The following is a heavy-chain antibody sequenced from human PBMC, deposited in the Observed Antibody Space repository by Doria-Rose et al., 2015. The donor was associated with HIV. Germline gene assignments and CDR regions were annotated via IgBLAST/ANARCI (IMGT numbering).Heavy chain of an antibody. CDR3: GRFRPSRGIYYSLDV. D-gene: IGHD3-10*01. CDR2: IYSSGST. CDR1: GGSISSYY. J-gene: IGHJ6*03. V-gene: IGHV4-4*09. Sequence: LVKPAETLSLTCTVSGGSISSYYWNWIRQPPGKGLVWIGYIYSSGSTHYNSSLKSRVTISIDTSKNQFSLKLSSVTAADTAVYYCGRFRPSRGIYYSLDVWGKGTTVTVSS.